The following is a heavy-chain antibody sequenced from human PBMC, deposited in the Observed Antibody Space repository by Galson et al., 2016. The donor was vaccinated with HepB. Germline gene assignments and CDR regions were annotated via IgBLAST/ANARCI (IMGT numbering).Heavy chain of an antibody. CDR1: GGSINNGVYS. J-gene: IGHJ6*02. D-gene: IGHD1-1*01. CDR3: ARSTTIRSDNYYGLDV. Sequence: TLSLTCTVSGGSINNGVYSWSWVRQPPGKGLEWIGYIFHSGTTFCNPSLKSRVSISIDRPRNLFSLRLDSLTAADSAVYYCARSTTIRSDNYYGLDVWGQGTTVIVSS. V-gene: IGHV4-30-2*01. CDR2: IFHSGTT.